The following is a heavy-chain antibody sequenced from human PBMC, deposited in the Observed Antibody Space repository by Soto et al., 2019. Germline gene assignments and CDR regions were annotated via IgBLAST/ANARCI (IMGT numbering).Heavy chain of an antibody. CDR2: ISSSGSNI. CDR3: ARDGRFDY. D-gene: IGHD1-1*01. Sequence: QPGGSLRLSCAASGFTFSTYNMNWVRQAPGKGLEWVSYISSSGSNIYHADSVKGRFAISRDNAKNSLYLQMNSLRDEDTAMYYCARDGRFDYWGQGALVTVSS. CDR1: GFTFSTYN. V-gene: IGHV3-48*02. J-gene: IGHJ4*02.